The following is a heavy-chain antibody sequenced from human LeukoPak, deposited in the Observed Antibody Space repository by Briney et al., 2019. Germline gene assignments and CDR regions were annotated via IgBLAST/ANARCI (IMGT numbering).Heavy chain of an antibody. V-gene: IGHV4-4*02. CDR3: ARQWWPNPSNWFDP. D-gene: IGHD2-15*01. CDR1: GASISSNNW. Sequence: SVTLSLTCAVSGASISSNNWWTWVRQPPGKGLEWIGEIYQGGSTNYNTSLRSRVPISVDKSKNQFSLKLSSVTAADTAVYYCARQWWPNPSNWFDPWGQGTLVTVSS. J-gene: IGHJ5*02. CDR2: IYQGGST.